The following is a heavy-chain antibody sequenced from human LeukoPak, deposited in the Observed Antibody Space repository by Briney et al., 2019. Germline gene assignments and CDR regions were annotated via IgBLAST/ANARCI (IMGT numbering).Heavy chain of an antibody. Sequence: ASVKVSXKASGGTFSSYAISWVRQAPGQGLEWMGRIIPIFGTANYAQKFQGRVTITTDESTSTAYMELSSLRSEDTAVYYCASSLYSYGYFSDYWGQGTLVTVSS. CDR3: ASSLYSYGYFSDY. CDR2: IIPIFGTA. J-gene: IGHJ4*02. V-gene: IGHV1-69*05. D-gene: IGHD5-18*01. CDR1: GGTFSSYA.